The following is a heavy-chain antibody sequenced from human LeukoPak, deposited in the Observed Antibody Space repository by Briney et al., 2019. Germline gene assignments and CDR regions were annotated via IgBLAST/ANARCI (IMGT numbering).Heavy chain of an antibody. J-gene: IGHJ4*02. CDR2: ISGSGGST. CDR1: GFTFSSYA. D-gene: IGHD5-12*01. Sequence: PGGSLRLSCAASGFTFSSYAMSWVCQAPGKGLEWVSAISGSGGSTYYADSVKGRFTISRDNSKNTLYLQMNSLRAEDTAVYYCAKDASWSSGHESRYYFDYWGQGTLVTVSS. V-gene: IGHV3-23*01. CDR3: AKDASWSSGHESRYYFDY.